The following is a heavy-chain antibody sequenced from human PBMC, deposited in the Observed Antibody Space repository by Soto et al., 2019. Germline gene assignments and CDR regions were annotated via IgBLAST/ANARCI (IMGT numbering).Heavy chain of an antibody. J-gene: IGHJ5*02. D-gene: IGHD3-10*01. V-gene: IGHV4-39*01. CDR1: GGSISSSSYY. CDR3: ARLRGYQNNWLDP. CDR2: IYYSGST. Sequence: SETLSLTCTVSGGSISSSSYYWGWIRQPPGKGLEWIGSIYYSGSTHYNPSLKSRVTISVDTSKNQFSLKLSSVTAADTAVYYCARLRGYQNNWLDPWGQGTLVTVYS.